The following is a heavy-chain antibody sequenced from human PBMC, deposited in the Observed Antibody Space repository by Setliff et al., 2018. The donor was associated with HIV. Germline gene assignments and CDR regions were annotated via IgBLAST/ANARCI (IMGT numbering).Heavy chain of an antibody. Sequence: SETLSLTCTVSGASISSDSWSWIRQSPGKGLEWIGFILNREITNYNPSLQSRVTIPMDTSTNQFSLKLTSVTAADTAVYFCARHFPSISLFFGDPGPFDRWGQGALVTVSS. D-gene: IGHD3-10*01. V-gene: IGHV4-59*08. CDR1: GASISSDS. CDR3: ARHFPSISLFFGDPGPFDR. CDR2: ILNREIT. J-gene: IGHJ4*02.